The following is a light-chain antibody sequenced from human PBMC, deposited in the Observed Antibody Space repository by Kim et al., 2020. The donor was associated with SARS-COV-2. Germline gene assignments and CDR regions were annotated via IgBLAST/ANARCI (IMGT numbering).Light chain of an antibody. Sequence: SLFPGERATLACRASQCVSRYLAWYQQNPGQAPRLLIYDASNRATGIPARFSGSGSGTDFTLPISSLEPEDFAVYYCQQRANWFTFGQGTRLEIK. CDR3: QQRANWFT. CDR2: DAS. V-gene: IGKV3-11*01. J-gene: IGKJ5*01. CDR1: QCVSRY.